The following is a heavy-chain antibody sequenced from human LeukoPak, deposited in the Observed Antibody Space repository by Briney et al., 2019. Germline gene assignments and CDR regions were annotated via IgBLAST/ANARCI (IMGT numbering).Heavy chain of an antibody. Sequence: GGSLRLSCAASGFSIKTYSMTWVRQAPGRGLEWVSTISSSGGYIYYADSVKGRFTISRDTAKNSLYLQMNSLRVEDTAVYNCARLRDTVTSASDYWGQGTLVTVSS. V-gene: IGHV3-21*01. J-gene: IGHJ4*02. D-gene: IGHD4-17*01. CDR3: ARLRDTVTSASDY. CDR1: GFSIKTYS. CDR2: ISSSGGYI.